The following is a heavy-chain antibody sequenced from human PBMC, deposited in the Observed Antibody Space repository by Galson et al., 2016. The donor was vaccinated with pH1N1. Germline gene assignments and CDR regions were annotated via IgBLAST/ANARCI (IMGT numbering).Heavy chain of an antibody. V-gene: IGHV3-7*01. CDR3: VRAVGRAEAH. J-gene: IGHJ4*02. CDR2: MNQDGNKK. D-gene: IGHD1-26*01. Sequence: SLRLSCAASGFTLSSYWMSWVRQAPGKGLEWVANMNQDGNKKYYMDSVKVRFIISRDYSKNSLYLQMNSLRAEDTAMYYCVRAVGRAEAHWGQGTLVTVSS. CDR1: GFTLSSYW.